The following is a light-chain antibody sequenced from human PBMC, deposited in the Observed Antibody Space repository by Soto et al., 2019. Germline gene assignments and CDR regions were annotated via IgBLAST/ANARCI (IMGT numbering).Light chain of an antibody. J-gene: IGKJ1*01. V-gene: IGKV3-20*01. Sequence: EIVLTQSPGSLSLSPGQRATLSCRASQSVDTTFFAWYQKKPGQAPRLLSYGASKRATGIPDRFSGSGSGTDFTLIISRLEPEDFAVYYCQQYMSSVTFGHGTKVEIK. CDR3: QQYMSSVT. CDR2: GAS. CDR1: QSVDTTF.